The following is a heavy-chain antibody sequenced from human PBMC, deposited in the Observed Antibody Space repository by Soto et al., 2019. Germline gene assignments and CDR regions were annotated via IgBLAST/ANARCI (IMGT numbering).Heavy chain of an antibody. V-gene: IGHV1-69*01. D-gene: IGHD3-10*01. Sequence: QVQLVQSGAEVKKPGSSVKVSCKASGGTFSSYAISWVRQAPGQGLEWMGGIIPIFGTANYAQKLQGRVTITADESKSTDYMELSSLRSEDRAVYYCARDVYGDYGSGSYTYWGQGTLVTVSS. CDR2: IIPIFGTA. CDR3: ARDVYGDYGSGSYTY. CDR1: GGTFSSYA. J-gene: IGHJ4*02.